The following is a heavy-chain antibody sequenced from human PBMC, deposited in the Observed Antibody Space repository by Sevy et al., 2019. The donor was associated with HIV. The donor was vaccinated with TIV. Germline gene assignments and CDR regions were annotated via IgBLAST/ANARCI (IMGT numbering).Heavy chain of an antibody. CDR1: GFTFSNYA. J-gene: IGHJ4*02. CDR3: AREGWRKPLDY. Sequence: GGSLRLSCAASGFTFSNYAMSWVRQAPGKGLEWVSTFSFGCGKINYADSVKGRFTISRDNSKNTLYLQMNSLRAEETALYCWAREGWRKPLDYWGQGTLVTVAS. V-gene: IGHV3-23*01. CDR2: FSFGCGKI. D-gene: IGHD6-19*01.